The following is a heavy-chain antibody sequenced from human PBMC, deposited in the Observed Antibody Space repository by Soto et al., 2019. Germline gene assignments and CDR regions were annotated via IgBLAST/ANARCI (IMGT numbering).Heavy chain of an antibody. CDR1: GFTFSSYA. CDR2: ISGGGGST. J-gene: IGHJ3*02. V-gene: IGHV3-23*01. Sequence: GGSLRLSCAASGFTFSSYAMSWVRQAPGKGLEWVSAISGGGGSTYYADSVKGRFTISRDNSKKTLYLKMNSLGAEDTAVYYWVKQLVAAYPRAFDIWGQGTMVTVSS. D-gene: IGHD2-15*01. CDR3: VKQLVAAYPRAFDI.